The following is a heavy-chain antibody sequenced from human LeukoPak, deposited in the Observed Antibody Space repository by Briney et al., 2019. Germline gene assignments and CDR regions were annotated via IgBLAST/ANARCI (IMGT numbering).Heavy chain of an antibody. Sequence: PSQTLSLTCTVSGGSISSGGYYWSWIRQPAGKGLEWIVRVYSSGSTDYNPSLPSRVTMSLDTSKNQFSLKVNSVTATDTAMYYCARDQQLAYCGGGCFSANWGQGTLVTVSS. CDR1: GGSISSGGYY. V-gene: IGHV4-61*02. J-gene: IGHJ4*01. CDR3: ARDQQLAYCGGGCFSAN. D-gene: IGHD2-21*02. CDR2: VYSSGST.